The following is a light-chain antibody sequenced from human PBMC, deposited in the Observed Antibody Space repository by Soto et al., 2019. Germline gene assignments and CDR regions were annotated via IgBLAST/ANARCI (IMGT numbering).Light chain of an antibody. CDR2: EVS. J-gene: IGLJ1*01. CDR3: SSYAGRYV. Sequence: QSALTQPPSASGSPGQSVTISCTGTSSDVGGYNYVSWYQQHPGKAPKLMIYEVSKRPSGVPDRFSGPKSGNTASLTVSGLQAEDEADYYCSSYAGRYVFGTGTKLTVL. CDR1: SSDVGGYNY. V-gene: IGLV2-8*01.